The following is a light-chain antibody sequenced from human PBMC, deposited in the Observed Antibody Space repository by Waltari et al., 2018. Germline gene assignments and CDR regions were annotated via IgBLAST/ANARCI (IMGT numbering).Light chain of an antibody. V-gene: IGKV1-5*03. CDR1: HSIKGW. Sequence: IKFTQSLPTRSHSVEARVPMTCGASHSIKGWLAGYQQKPGEAPQLLHYNTSVLKRGVPSRFSGGGSGTEFTLTITRVQPADFATYYCQQYESLPTFGQGTKV. CDR3: QQYESLPT. CDR2: NTS. J-gene: IGKJ1*01.